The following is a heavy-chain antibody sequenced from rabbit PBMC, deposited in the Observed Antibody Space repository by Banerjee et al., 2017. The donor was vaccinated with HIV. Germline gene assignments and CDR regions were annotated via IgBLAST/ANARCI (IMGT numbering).Heavy chain of an antibody. CDR1: GFSFSSAYD. V-gene: IGHV1S45*01. D-gene: IGHD7-1*01. CDR3: ARDGYSGAYLYPYFNL. CDR2: ISTGDGST. J-gene: IGHJ4*01. Sequence: QEQLVESGGGLVQPEGSLTLTCTASGFSFSSAYDMCWVRQAPGKGLEWIGYISTGDGSTWYASWAKGRFTISKTSTTVTLQMTSLTAADTATYFCARDGYSGAYLYPYFNLWGQGTLVTVS.